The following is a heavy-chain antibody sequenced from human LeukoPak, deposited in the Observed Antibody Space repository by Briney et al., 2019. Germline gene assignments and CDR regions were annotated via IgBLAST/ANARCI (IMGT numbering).Heavy chain of an antibody. CDR1: GGTFSSYA. CDR3: TRHGVPAAPFDY. J-gene: IGHJ4*02. Sequence: SVKVSCKASGGTFSSYAISWVRQAPGQGLEWMGRIIPILGIANYAQKFQGRVTITADKSTSTAYMELSSLRSEDTAVYYCTRHGVPAAPFDYWGQGTLVTVSS. V-gene: IGHV1-69*04. CDR2: IIPILGIA. D-gene: IGHD2-2*01.